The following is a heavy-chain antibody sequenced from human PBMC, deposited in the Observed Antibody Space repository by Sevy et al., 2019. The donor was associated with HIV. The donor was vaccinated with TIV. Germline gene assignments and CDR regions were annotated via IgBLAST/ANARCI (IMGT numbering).Heavy chain of an antibody. J-gene: IGHJ3*01. CDR2: ISQNGTYK. V-gene: IGHV3-30*04. CDR1: GFIFTNYP. CDR3: ARGPIQLGAFDV. D-gene: IGHD3-16*01. Sequence: GGSLRLSCAAFGFIFTNYPIHWVRQAPGKGLEWVAVISQNGTYKYYADPVKGRFTISRDNPKNTMYLQMSSLRKEDTAVYYCARGPIQLGAFDVWGQGTKVPVSS.